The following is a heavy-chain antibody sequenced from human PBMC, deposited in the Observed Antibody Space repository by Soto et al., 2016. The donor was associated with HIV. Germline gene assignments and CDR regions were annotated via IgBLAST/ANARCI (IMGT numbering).Heavy chain of an antibody. Sequence: EVQLVESGGGLVKPGGSLRLSCAASGFTFSDAWMNWVRQAPGNRLEWVGRIKSKIDGGTTDYAAPVKGRFTISRDELQKNTLYLQLNSLENRGHSRLYCATRLERSDAFDVWGQGTMVTVSS. J-gene: IGHJ3*01. V-gene: IGHV3-15*01. CDR3: ATRLERSDAFDV. D-gene: IGHD1-1*01. CDR1: GFTFSDAW. CDR2: IKSKIDGGTT.